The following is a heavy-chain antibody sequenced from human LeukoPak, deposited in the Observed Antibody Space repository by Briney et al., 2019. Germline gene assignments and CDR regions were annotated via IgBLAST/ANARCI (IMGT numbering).Heavy chain of an antibody. CDR2: ISGSGGST. V-gene: IGHV3-23*01. CDR3: AEGVLYFDWFPLGP. Sequence: GGSLRLSCAASGFTFSSDAMSWVRQAPGKGLEWVSAISGSGGSTYYADSVKGRFTISRDNSKNTLYLQMNSLRAEDTAVYYCAEGVLYFDWFPLGPWGQGTLVTVSS. D-gene: IGHD3-9*01. J-gene: IGHJ5*02. CDR1: GFTFSSDA.